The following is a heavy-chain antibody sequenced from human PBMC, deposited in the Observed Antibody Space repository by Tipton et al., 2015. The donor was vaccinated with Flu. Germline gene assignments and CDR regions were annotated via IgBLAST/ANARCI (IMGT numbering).Heavy chain of an antibody. V-gene: IGHV3-7*01. D-gene: IGHD6-13*01. CDR3: TKAIAAAGSF. Sequence: SLRLSCAASGSTFSDYWMSWVRQAPGKGLEWVANIKQDGSEKYYVGSVKGRFTISRDNAKNSLYLQMNSLRAEDTAVYYCTKAIAAAGSFWGQGTLVTVSS. J-gene: IGHJ4*02. CDR2: IKQDGSEK. CDR1: GSTFSDYW.